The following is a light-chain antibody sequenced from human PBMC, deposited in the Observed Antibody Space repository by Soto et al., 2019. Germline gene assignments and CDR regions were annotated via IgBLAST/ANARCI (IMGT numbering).Light chain of an antibody. J-gene: IGLJ3*02. V-gene: IGLV1-40*01. Sequence: QSVLTQPPSVSGAPGQRVTISCTGSSSNIGAGFDVHWYHQIAGTAPKLLIYGNSNRPSGVPDRFSGSKSGTSASLAINGLQAEDEADYYCAAWDDSLNGWVFGGGTQLTVL. CDR1: SSNIGAGFD. CDR2: GNS. CDR3: AAWDDSLNGWV.